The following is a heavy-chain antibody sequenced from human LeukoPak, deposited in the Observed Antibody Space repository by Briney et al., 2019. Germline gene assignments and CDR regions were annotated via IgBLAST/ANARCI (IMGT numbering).Heavy chain of an antibody. CDR1: GGTFSSYA. D-gene: IGHD2-2*01. J-gene: IGHJ4*02. V-gene: IGHV1-69*13. CDR3: ARSEYCSSTSCYEWDY. Sequence: GASVKVSCKASGGTFSSYAISWVRQAPGQGLEWMGGIIPIFGTANYAQKFQGRATITADESTSTAYMELRSLRSDDTAVYYCARSEYCSSTSCYEWDYWGQGTLVTVSS. CDR2: IIPIFGTA.